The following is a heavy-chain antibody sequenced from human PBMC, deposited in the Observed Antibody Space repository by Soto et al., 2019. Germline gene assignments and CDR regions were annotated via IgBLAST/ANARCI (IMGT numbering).Heavy chain of an antibody. CDR2: INHSGST. Sequence: PSGNLALTSGGYAGSFSGYYWTWIRQSPGKGLEWIGEINHSGSTNFNLSLRGRVTLSVDTSKNQISLRLSSVTAADTAVDYCARGFYGSGNYYRYWVQG. D-gene: IGHD3-10*01. CDR1: AGSFSGYY. CDR3: ARGFYGSGNYYRY. V-gene: IGHV4-34*01. J-gene: IGHJ4*02.